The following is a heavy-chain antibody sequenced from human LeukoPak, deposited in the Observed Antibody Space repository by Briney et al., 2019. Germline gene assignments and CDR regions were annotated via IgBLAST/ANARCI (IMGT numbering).Heavy chain of an antibody. CDR2: IIPNLGIA. CDR1: GDTFTSYA. D-gene: IGHD2-2*02. V-gene: IGHV1-69*04. J-gene: IGHJ4*02. Sequence: SVKVSCKASGDTFTSYAISWVRQAPGQGLEWMGRIIPNLGIANYAQNFQGRVTVTRDTSISTAYMEVSSLRSDDTAVYYCARGTPYCSSASCYNYWGQGTLVTVSS. CDR3: ARGTPYCSSASCYNY.